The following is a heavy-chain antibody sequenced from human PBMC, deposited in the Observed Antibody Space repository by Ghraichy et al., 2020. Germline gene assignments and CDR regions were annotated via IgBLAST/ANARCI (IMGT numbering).Heavy chain of an antibody. CDR3: GIAAHYYYYGMDV. CDR1: GFTFSSYA. D-gene: IGHD6-13*01. J-gene: IGHJ6*02. V-gene: IGHV3-23*01. Sequence: GGSLRLSCAASGFTFSSYAMSWVRQAPGKGLEWVSAISGSGGSTYYADSVKGRFTISRDNSKNTLYLQMNSLRAEDTAVYYCGIAAHYYYYGMDVWGQGTTVTVSS. CDR2: ISGSGGST.